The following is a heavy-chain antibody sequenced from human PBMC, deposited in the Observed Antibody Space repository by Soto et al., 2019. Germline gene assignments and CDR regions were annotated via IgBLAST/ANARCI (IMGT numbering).Heavy chain of an antibody. V-gene: IGHV1-24*01. Sequence: AASVKVSCKVSGYTLTELSMHWVRQAPGKGLEWMGGFDPEDGETIYAQKFQGRVTMTEDTSTDTAYMELSSLRSEDTAVYYCATDIKLKELRNYWGQGTLVTVAS. J-gene: IGHJ4*02. D-gene: IGHD1-7*01. CDR2: FDPEDGET. CDR3: ATDIKLKELRNY. CDR1: GYTLTELS.